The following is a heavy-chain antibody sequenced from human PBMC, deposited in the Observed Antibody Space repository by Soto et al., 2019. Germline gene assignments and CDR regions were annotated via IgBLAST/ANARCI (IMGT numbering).Heavy chain of an antibody. V-gene: IGHV4-30-2*01. CDR3: ARTPDI. J-gene: IGHJ3*02. CDR2: IYHSGST. Sequence: PSDTLSLTCTVSGGSLSSSSYYWGWIRQPPGKGLEWIGYIYHSGSTYYNPSLKSRVTISVDRSKNQFSLKLSSVTAADTAVYYCARTPDIWGQGTMVTVSS. CDR1: GGSLSSSSYY.